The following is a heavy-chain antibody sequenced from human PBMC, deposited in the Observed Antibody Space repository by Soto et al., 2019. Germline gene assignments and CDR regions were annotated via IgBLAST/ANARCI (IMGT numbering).Heavy chain of an antibody. J-gene: IGHJ4*02. Sequence: PGGSLRLSCAASGFTFSSYGMHWVRQAPGKGLEWVAVISYDGSNKYYADSVKGRFTISRDNSKNTLYLQMNSLRAEDTAVYYCAKDRLDTAMVSVYFDYWGQGTLVTVSS. D-gene: IGHD5-18*01. CDR1: GFTFSSYG. V-gene: IGHV3-30*18. CDR3: AKDRLDTAMVSVYFDY. CDR2: ISYDGSNK.